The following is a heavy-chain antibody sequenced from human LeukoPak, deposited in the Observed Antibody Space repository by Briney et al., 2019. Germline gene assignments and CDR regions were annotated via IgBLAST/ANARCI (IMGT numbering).Heavy chain of an antibody. J-gene: IGHJ3*02. Sequence: PSETLSLTCTVSGYSISSGYYWGWIRQPPGKGLEWIGAIYHSGRTYYNPSLKSRLTISVDTSQNQISLKLTSLTAADTAVYYCARDGETTGGAMAFDIWGQGTLVTVSS. CDR3: ARDGETTGGAMAFDI. CDR2: IYHSGRT. V-gene: IGHV4-38-2*02. CDR1: GYSISSGYY. D-gene: IGHD3-16*01.